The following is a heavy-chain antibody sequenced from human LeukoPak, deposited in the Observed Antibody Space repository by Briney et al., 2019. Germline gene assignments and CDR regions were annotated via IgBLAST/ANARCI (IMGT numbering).Heavy chain of an antibody. CDR3: ARAYFYDNSGYYFDS. Sequence: SETLSLTCTVSGGSISSNYWSWIRQPPGKGLEWIGEFYHSGSAIYSPSLKSRVTISVDKSKNQFSLRLSSVTAADPAVYYCARAYFYDNSGYYFDSWGQGTLVTVSS. CDR2: FYHSGSA. V-gene: IGHV4-59*12. J-gene: IGHJ4*02. CDR1: GGSISSNY. D-gene: IGHD3-22*01.